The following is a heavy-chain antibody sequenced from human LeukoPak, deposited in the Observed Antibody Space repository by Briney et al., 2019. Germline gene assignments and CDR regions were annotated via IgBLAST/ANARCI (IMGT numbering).Heavy chain of an antibody. CDR2: INTNTGNP. V-gene: IGHV7-4-1*02. CDR1: GYTFTSSA. D-gene: IGHD6-19*01. Sequence: ASVNVSCKASGYTFTSSALNWVRQAPGQGLELMGWINTNTGNPTYAQGFTGRVVFSLDTSVSTAYLHISSLEAEDTAIYYCAADLKKGDSGCFDYWGQGTLVTVSS. J-gene: IGHJ4*02. CDR3: AADLKKGDSGCFDY.